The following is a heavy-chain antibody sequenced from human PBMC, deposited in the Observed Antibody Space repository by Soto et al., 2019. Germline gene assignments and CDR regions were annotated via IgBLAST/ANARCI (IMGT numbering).Heavy chain of an antibody. CDR1: GFTFSSYA. Sequence: GGSLRLSCAASGFTFSSYAMSWVRQAPGKGLEWVSAISGSGGSTYYADSVKGRFTISRDNSKNTLYLQMNSLRAEDTAVYYCAKDDGITMVRGLPVGAFDIWGQGTMVTVSS. CDR3: AKDDGITMVRGLPVGAFDI. D-gene: IGHD3-10*01. CDR2: ISGSGGST. V-gene: IGHV3-23*01. J-gene: IGHJ3*02.